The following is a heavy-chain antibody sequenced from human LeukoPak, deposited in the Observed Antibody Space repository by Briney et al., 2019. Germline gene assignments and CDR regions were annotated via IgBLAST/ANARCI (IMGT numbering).Heavy chain of an antibody. J-gene: IGHJ5*01. CDR1: GFTFSLYI. CDR2: ISSGSDYI. Sequence: GGSLRLSCAASGFTFSLYIMNWVRQAPGKGLEWVTSISSGSDYIFYGDSLKGRFSISRDNAKNSLYLQMNSLRAEDTAVCYCARGGRRFDSWGQGTLVSVSS. V-gene: IGHV3-21*01. CDR3: ARGGRRFDS. D-gene: IGHD2-15*01.